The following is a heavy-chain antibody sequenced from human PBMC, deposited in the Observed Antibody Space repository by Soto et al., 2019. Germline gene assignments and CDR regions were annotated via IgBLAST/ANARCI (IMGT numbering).Heavy chain of an antibody. D-gene: IGHD1-1*01. Sequence: XGSLILSCSASGVTFTAFGMHWVRQAPGKGLDWVAGLSYNGNKKYYGDSVKGRFTISRDNSKKILYLEMNSLRKEDSAVYFCAKLGGSQNDFNRFDYWGHGTLVTVSS. CDR1: GVTFTAFG. CDR2: LSYNGNKK. V-gene: IGHV3-30*18. CDR3: AKLGGSQNDFNRFDY. J-gene: IGHJ4*01.